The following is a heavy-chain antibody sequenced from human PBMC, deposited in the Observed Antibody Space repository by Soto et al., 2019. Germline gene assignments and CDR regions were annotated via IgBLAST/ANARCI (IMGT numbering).Heavy chain of an antibody. V-gene: IGHV6-1*01. Sequence: SQTLSLTCAISVDIVSSNSAAWNCIRQSPSRGLEWLGRTYYRSKWYNDYAVSVKSRITINPDTSKNQFSLQLNSVTPEDTAVYYCAREVGYSSSWSNYFDYWGQGTLVTVSS. J-gene: IGHJ4*02. CDR2: TYYRSKWYN. CDR3: AREVGYSSSWSNYFDY. CDR1: VDIVSSNSAA. D-gene: IGHD6-13*01.